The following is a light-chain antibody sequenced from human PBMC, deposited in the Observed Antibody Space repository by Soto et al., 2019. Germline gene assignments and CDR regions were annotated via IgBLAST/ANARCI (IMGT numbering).Light chain of an antibody. V-gene: IGKV3-20*01. J-gene: IGKJ5*01. CDR1: ESVTSSH. Sequence: EIVLTHSPDTLSLSPGERATLSCRASESVTSSHLAWYQQKRGQAPRLLIYGASSRATDIPDRFSGSGSGTDFTLTISRLEPEDFAVYYCQHYGSSSNTFGQGTRLEI. CDR3: QHYGSSSNT. CDR2: GAS.